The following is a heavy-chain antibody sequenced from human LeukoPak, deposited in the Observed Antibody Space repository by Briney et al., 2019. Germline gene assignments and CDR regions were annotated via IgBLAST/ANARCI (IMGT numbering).Heavy chain of an antibody. Sequence: PGGSLRLSCAASGFSFSNYNMNWVRQAPGKGLEWLSYIGSSSSTIYYADSVRGRFTISRDNAKNALYLQMNSPRDEDTAVYFCARGREYCSSTSCSYYYMDVWGKGTTVTVSS. CDR1: GFSFSNYN. V-gene: IGHV3-48*02. J-gene: IGHJ6*03. D-gene: IGHD2-2*01. CDR3: ARGREYCSSTSCSYYYMDV. CDR2: IGSSSSTI.